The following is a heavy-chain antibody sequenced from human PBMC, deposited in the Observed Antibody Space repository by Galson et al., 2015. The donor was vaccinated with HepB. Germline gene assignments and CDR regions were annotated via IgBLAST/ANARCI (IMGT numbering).Heavy chain of an antibody. Sequence: SLRLSCAASGFTFSSYAMSWVRQAPGKGLEWVSAISGSGGSTYYADSVKGRFTISRDNSKNTLYLQMNSLRAEDTAVYYCAKDGEEIVVAQIDYWGQGTLVTVSS. V-gene: IGHV3-23*01. D-gene: IGHD3-22*01. CDR3: AKDGEEIVVAQIDY. CDR1: GFTFSSYA. J-gene: IGHJ4*02. CDR2: ISGSGGST.